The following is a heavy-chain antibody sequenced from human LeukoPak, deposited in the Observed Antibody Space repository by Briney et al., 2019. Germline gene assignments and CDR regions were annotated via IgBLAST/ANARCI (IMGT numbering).Heavy chain of an antibody. CDR2: IWYDGSNK. J-gene: IGHJ4*02. Sequence: GGSLRLSCAAPGFTFSSYGMHWVRQAPGKGLEWVAVIWYDGSNKYYADSVKGRFTISRDNSKNTLYLQMNSLRAEDTAVYYCAKTGTPEMCSGGSCYQYYFDYWGQGTLVTVSS. CDR3: AKTGTPEMCSGGSCYQYYFDY. D-gene: IGHD2-15*01. CDR1: GFTFSSYG. V-gene: IGHV3-33*06.